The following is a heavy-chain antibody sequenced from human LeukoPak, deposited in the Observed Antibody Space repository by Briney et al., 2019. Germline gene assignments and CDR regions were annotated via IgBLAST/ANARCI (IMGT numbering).Heavy chain of an antibody. Sequence: GGSLRLSCAASGFTFSSYSMVWVRQAPGKGLEWVSSISSGSNYIYYADSVKGRFTISRDNSKNTLYLQMNSLRAEDTAVYYCAKDEGVGVIQYYFDYWGQGTLVTVSS. D-gene: IGHD3-22*01. CDR1: GFTFSSYS. CDR2: ISSGSNYI. J-gene: IGHJ4*02. V-gene: IGHV3-21*01. CDR3: AKDEGVGVIQYYFDY.